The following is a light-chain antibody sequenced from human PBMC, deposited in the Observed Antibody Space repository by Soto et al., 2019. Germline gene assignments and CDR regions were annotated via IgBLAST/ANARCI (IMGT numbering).Light chain of an antibody. Sequence: EIVMTQSPATLSVSPGERATLSCRASQSVSSNLAWYQQKPGQAPRLLIYGPSTRATGIPARFSGSGSGTEFTLTISSLQSEDFAVYYCQQYNNWPPCTFGQGTKVEIK. J-gene: IGKJ1*01. CDR3: QQYNNWPPCT. CDR1: QSVSSN. CDR2: GPS. V-gene: IGKV3-15*01.